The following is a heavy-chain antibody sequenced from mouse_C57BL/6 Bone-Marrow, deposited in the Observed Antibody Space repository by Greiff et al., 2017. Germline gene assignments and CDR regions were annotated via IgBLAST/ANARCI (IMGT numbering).Heavy chain of an antibody. CDR3: ARYIISLYAIDY. CDR2: INPNNGGT. Sequence: VQLQQSGPELVKPGASVKIPCKASGYTFTDYNMDWVKQSHGTSLEWIGDINPNNGGTIYNQKFKGKATLTVDKSSSTAYMELRGLTTEDTAVYYCARYIISLYAIDYWGQGTSDTVSS. D-gene: IGHD1-1*01. CDR1: GYTFTDYN. J-gene: IGHJ4*01. V-gene: IGHV1-18*01.